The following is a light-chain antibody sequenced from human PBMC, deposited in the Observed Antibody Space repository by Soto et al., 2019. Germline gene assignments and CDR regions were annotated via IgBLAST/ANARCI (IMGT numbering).Light chain of an antibody. V-gene: IGLV1-47*02. CDR3: ASWDDRLGAVI. CDR2: SNN. J-gene: IGLJ2*01. Sequence: HSVLTQPPSASGTPGQWVLNSCCGSSSNIGGTNYAYWYQQLPGAAPKLLMHSNNLRPSGFPARISGSKSGTSASLAISGLRSEDEAVYYCASWDDRLGAVIFGGGTKVTVL. CDR1: SSNIGGTNY.